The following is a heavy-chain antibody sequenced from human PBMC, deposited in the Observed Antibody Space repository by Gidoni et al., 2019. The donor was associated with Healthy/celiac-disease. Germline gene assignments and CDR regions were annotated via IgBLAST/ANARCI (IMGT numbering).Heavy chain of an antibody. CDR3: ARDLGGYDRSY. V-gene: IGHV3-53*01. CDR1: GFTVSSNY. CDR2: IYSGGST. D-gene: IGHD5-12*01. Sequence: EVQLVESGGGLIQPGGSLRLSCASSGFTVSSNYMSWVRQAPGKGLEWVSGIYSGGSTYYADSVKGRFTISRDNSKNTLYLQMNSLRAEDTAVYYCARDLGGYDRSYWGQGTLVTVSS. J-gene: IGHJ4*02.